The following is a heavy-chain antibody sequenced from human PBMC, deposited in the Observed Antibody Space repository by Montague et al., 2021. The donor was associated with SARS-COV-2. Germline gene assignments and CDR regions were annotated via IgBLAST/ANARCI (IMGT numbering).Heavy chain of an antibody. CDR3: ARHLAISGPAAVSDY. V-gene: IGHV4-39*01. Sequence: SETLSLTCTVSGHSISSGYFYWGWIRQPPGKGLEWVGTIHYSGITYYNPSLKSRVTMSVDTSRNQFSLKLSSVTAADTAIYYCARHLAISGPAAVSDYWGQGTLVTVSS. D-gene: IGHD2-2*01. CDR2: IHYSGIT. J-gene: IGHJ4*02. CDR1: GHSISSGYFY.